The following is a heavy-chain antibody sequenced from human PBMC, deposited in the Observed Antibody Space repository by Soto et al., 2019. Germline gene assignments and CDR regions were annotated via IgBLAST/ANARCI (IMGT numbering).Heavy chain of an antibody. CDR2: TYYRSKWYN. V-gene: IGHV6-1*01. J-gene: IGHJ4*02. Sequence: SQTLSLTCAISGDSVSSNSAAWNWIRQSPSRGLGWLGRTYYRSKWYNDYAVSVKSRITINPDTSKNQFSLQLNSVTPEDTAVYYCASGYYYDSSGYYYFDYWGQGTLVTVSS. CDR1: GDSVSSNSAA. CDR3: ASGYYYDSSGYYYFDY. D-gene: IGHD3-22*01.